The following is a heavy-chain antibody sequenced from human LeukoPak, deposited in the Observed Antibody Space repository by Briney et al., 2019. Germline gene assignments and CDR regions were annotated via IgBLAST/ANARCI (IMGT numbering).Heavy chain of an antibody. CDR3: ARAGRDSSGWFCDY. CDR2: ITGYNGDT. J-gene: IGHJ4*02. Sequence: ASVKVSCKTSGYSFRSYGISWVRQAPGQGLEWMGWITGYNGDTDYAQNLQGRVTMTADTSTSTAYMELRSLRSDDTAVYYCARAGRDSSGWFCDYWGQGTLVTVSS. CDR1: GYSFRSYG. V-gene: IGHV1-18*01. D-gene: IGHD6-19*01.